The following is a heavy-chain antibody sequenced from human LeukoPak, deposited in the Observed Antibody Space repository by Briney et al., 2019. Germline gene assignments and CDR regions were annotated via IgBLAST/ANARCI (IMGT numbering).Heavy chain of an antibody. J-gene: IGHJ3*02. Sequence: PGGSLRLSCAASGFTFSSYWMSWVRQAPGKGLEWVANIKQDGSEKYYVDSVKGRFTISRDNAKNSLYLQMNSLRAEDTAVYYCARVGEWELIGAFDIWGQGTMVTVSS. D-gene: IGHD1-26*01. V-gene: IGHV3-7*03. CDR3: ARVGEWELIGAFDI. CDR1: GFTFSSYW. CDR2: IKQDGSEK.